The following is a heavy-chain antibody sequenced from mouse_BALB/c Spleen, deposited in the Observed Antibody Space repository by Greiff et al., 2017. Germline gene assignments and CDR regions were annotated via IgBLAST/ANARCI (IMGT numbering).Heavy chain of an antibody. D-gene: IGHD2-14*01. CDR1: GFTFSSYA. CDR2: ISSGGSYT. Sequence: EVKVEESGGGLVKPGGSLKLSCAASGFTFSSYAMSWVRQSPEKRLEWVAEISSGGSYTYYPDTVTGRFTISRDNAKNTLYLEMSSLRSEDTAMYYCARGSYYRYDGYAMDYWGQGTSVTVSS. J-gene: IGHJ4*01. CDR3: ARGSYYRYDGYAMDY. V-gene: IGHV5-9-4*01.